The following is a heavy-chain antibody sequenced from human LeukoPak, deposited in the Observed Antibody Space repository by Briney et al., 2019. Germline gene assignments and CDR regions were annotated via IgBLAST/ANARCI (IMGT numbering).Heavy chain of an antibody. CDR1: GFTFSSNW. V-gene: IGHV3-7*01. Sequence: PGGSLRLSCATSGFTFSSNWMSWVRHVPGRGLDWVANIKPDGSAGYYAASVKGRFTVSRDNAKNSLYLQMNSLRVEDTAVYYCARPNNSSWHNWGQGTLVTVSS. CDR2: IKPDGSAG. J-gene: IGHJ4*02. CDR3: ARPNNSSWHN. D-gene: IGHD6-13*01.